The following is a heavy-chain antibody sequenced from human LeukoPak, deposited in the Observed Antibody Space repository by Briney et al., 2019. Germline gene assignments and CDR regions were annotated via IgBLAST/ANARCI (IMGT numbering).Heavy chain of an antibody. D-gene: IGHD6-19*01. J-gene: IGHJ5*02. CDR1: GFTFSSYE. Sequence: GGSLRLSCAASGFTFSSYEMNWVRQAPGKGLEWVSYVSSSGSTIYYADSVKGRFTISRDNAKNSLYLQMNSLRAEDTAVYYCARGKSGSSGWYRGGYNWFDPWGQGTLVTVSS. CDR3: ARGKSGSSGWYRGGYNWFDP. CDR2: VSSSGSTI. V-gene: IGHV3-48*03.